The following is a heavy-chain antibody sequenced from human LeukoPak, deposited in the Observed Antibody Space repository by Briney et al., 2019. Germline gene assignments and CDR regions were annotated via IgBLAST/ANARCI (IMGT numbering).Heavy chain of an antibody. CDR1: GGSISSYY. CDR2: IYYSGST. Sequence: PSETLSLTCTVSGGSISSYYWSWIRQPPGKGLEWIGYIYYSGSTNYNPSLKSRVTISVDTSKNQFSLKLSSVTAADTAVYYCAAAGGYSYGYAPKYYYMDVWGKGTTVTVSS. J-gene: IGHJ6*03. CDR3: AAAGGYSYGYAPKYYYMDV. V-gene: IGHV4-59*01. D-gene: IGHD5-18*01.